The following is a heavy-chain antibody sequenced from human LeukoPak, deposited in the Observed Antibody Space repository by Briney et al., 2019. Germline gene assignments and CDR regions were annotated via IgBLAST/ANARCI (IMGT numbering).Heavy chain of an antibody. Sequence: SETLSLTCTVSGVSISSYYWSCIRQPPGKGLEWIGDIYYSRRPNYNPPLQREFTIPVSTSDNQLSLTLSSVTAADTAVYYCARHTDYTRVVLPAGYMDVWGKGTTVTVSS. D-gene: IGHD2-2*01. CDR2: IYYSRRP. J-gene: IGHJ6*03. CDR3: ARHTDYTRVVLPAGYMDV. CDR1: GVSISSYY. V-gene: IGHV4-59*08.